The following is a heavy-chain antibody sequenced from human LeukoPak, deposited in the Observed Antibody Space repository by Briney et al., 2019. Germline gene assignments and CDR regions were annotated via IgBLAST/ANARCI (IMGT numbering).Heavy chain of an antibody. D-gene: IGHD1-26*01. J-gene: IGHJ4*02. Sequence: SETLSLTCTVSGGSVSSGDYYWSWIRQPPGKGLEWIGYMYYSGSTYYNPSLKSRVTISVDTSKNQFSLKLSSVTAADTAVYYCVRRMVGAIRPFDYWGQGTLVTVSS. CDR2: MYYSGST. V-gene: IGHV4-30-4*01. CDR3: VRRMVGAIRPFDY. CDR1: GGSVSSGDYY.